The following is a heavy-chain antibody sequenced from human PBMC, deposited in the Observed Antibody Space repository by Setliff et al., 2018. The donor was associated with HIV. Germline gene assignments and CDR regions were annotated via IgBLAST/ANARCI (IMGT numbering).Heavy chain of an antibody. J-gene: IGHJ6*02. Sequence: SETLSLTCAVSGGTFSLHYYTWIRQSPLRGLEWIGEINHSGGTRYNPSLESRVTMSVDTSKNQFSLKLSSVTAADTAVYYCAREDYYYYGMDVWGQGTTVTVSS. V-gene: IGHV4-34*01. CDR2: INHSGGT. CDR1: GGTFSLHY. CDR3: AREDYYYYGMDV.